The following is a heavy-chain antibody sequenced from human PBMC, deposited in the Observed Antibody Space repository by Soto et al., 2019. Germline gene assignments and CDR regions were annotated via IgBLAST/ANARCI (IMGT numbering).Heavy chain of an antibody. J-gene: IGHJ1*01. D-gene: IGHD3-22*01. CDR3: ATTCDSGTYYSPACSEYFHH. V-gene: IGHV1-3*01. CDR1: GNTFSAYA. Sequence: ASVKVSCKASGNTFSAYAIHWVRQAPGQRLEWLGWINGGNGDRRHSQKFQGRVTVTRDTSASTAYMELSSLTSEDTALYYCATTCDSGTYYSPACSEYFHHWGQGTLVTVSS. CDR2: INGGNGDR.